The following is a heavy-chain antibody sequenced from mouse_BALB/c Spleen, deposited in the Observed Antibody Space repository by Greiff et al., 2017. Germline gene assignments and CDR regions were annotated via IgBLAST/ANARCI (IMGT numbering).Heavy chain of an antibody. CDR2: INPSNGRT. CDR3: ARSGYRSVFDY. Sequence: QVQLQQPGAELVKPGASVKLSCKASGYTFTSYWMHWVKQRPGQGLEWIGEINPSNGRTNYNEKFKSKATLTVDKSSSTAYMQLSSLTSEDSAVYYCARSGYRSVFDYWGQGTTRTVSS. V-gene: IGHV1S81*02. J-gene: IGHJ2*01. CDR1: GYTFTSYW. D-gene: IGHD2-14*01.